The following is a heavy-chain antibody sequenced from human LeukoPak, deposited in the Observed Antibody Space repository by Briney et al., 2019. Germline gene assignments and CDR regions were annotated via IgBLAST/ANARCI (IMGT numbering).Heavy chain of an antibody. CDR2: IYYNGST. CDR1: GGSISSYY. Sequence: PSETLSLTCTVSGGSISSYYWSWIRQPPGKGLEWIGYIYYNGSTNYNPSLKSRVTISVDTSKNQFSLRLSSVTAADTAVYYCARVGQWLEYYYYYYMDVWGKGTTVTVSS. V-gene: IGHV4-59*01. CDR3: ARVGQWLEYYYYYYMDV. D-gene: IGHD6-19*01. J-gene: IGHJ6*03.